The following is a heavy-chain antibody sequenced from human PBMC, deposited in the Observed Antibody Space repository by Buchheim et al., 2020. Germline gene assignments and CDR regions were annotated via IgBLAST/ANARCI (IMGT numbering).Heavy chain of an antibody. CDR1: GFTFSSYA. CDR2: ISSSGSTI. D-gene: IGHD3-22*01. J-gene: IGHJ4*02. Sequence: EVQLLESGGGLVQPGGSLRLSCAASGFTFSSYAMSWVRQAPGKGLEWVSAISSSGSTIYYADSVKGRFTLSRDNAKNSLYLQMNSLRAEDTAVYYCARDRYYYDSSGYFALWGQGTL. CDR3: ARDRYYYDSSGYFAL. V-gene: IGHV3-23*01.